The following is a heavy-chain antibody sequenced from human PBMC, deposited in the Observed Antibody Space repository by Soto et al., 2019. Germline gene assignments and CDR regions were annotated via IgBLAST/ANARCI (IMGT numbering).Heavy chain of an antibody. J-gene: IGHJ4*01. CDR3: VKDSYADFHRVLSTAEYFFDY. D-gene: IGHD2-15*01. V-gene: IGHV3-9*01. CDR1: GFTFDDYA. CDR2: ITWNSGKM. Sequence: PGGSLRLSCTASGFTFDDYAMHWVRQGPGRGLEWVSGITWNSGKMAYADSVKGRFTIARDDDNNSLYLQMNSLRPEDTALYYCVKDSYADFHRVLSTAEYFFDYWGHGTLVTVSS.